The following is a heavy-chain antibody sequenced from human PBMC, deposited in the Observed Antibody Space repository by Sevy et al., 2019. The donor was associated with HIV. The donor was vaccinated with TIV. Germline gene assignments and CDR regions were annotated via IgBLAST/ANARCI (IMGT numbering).Heavy chain of an antibody. D-gene: IGHD3-16*01. J-gene: IGHJ6*02. CDR1: EYSFTSYW. CDR2: IYPGDSDT. CDR3: ARQPSLPWGDYYYYGMDV. V-gene: IGHV5-51*01. Sequence: GESLKISCKGSEYSFTSYWIGWVRQMPGKGLEWMGIIYPGDSDTRYIPSFQGQVTISADKSISTAYLQWSSLKASDTAMYYCARQPSLPWGDYYYYGMDVWGQGTTVTVSS.